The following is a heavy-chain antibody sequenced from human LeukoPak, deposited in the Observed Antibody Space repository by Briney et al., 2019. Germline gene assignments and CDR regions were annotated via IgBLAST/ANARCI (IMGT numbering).Heavy chain of an antibody. D-gene: IGHD3-9*01. Sequence: GGSLRLSCAASGFTFSNYGMHWVRQAPGKGLEWVAFIRYDGSSKNYADSVKGRFTISRDNFKNTLYLQMNSLRAEDTAVYYCARVEDYDILTGFDYWGQGTLVTVSS. J-gene: IGHJ4*02. CDR3: ARVEDYDILTGFDY. V-gene: IGHV3-30*02. CDR2: IRYDGSSK. CDR1: GFTFSNYG.